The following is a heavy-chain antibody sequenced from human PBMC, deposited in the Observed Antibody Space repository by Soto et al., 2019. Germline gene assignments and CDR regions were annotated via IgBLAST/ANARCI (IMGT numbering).Heavy chain of an antibody. CDR1: GGTFSSYA. Sequence: SVKVSCKASGGTFSSYAISWVRQAPGQGLEWMGGIIPIFGTANYAQKFQGRVTITADESTSTAYMELSSLRSGDTAVYYCAGLLGELSHNPHYWGQGTLVTVSS. J-gene: IGHJ4*02. CDR2: IIPIFGTA. D-gene: IGHD3-16*02. V-gene: IGHV1-69*13. CDR3: AGLLGELSHNPHY.